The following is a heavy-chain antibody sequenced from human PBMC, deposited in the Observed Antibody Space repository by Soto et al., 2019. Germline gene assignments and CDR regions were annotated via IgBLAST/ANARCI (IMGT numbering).Heavy chain of an antibody. V-gene: IGHV3-33*01. CDR3: AREPLVSQYYYYYYGMDV. CDR2: IWYDGSNK. Sequence: GGSLRLSCAASGFTFSSYGMHWVRQAPGKGLEWVAVIWYDGSNKYYADSVKGRFTISRDNSKNTLYLQMNSLRAEDTAVYYCAREPLVSQYYYYYYGMDVWGQGTTVTVSS. D-gene: IGHD3-3*02. CDR1: GFTFSSYG. J-gene: IGHJ6*02.